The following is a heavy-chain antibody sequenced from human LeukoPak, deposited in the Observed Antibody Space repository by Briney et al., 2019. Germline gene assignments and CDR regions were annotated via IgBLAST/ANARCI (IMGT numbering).Heavy chain of an antibody. J-gene: IGHJ4*02. CDR3: ASWTTVTQFDY. CDR2: ISSSSSYI. Sequence: GGSLRLSCAASGFTFSSYSMNWVRQAPGKGLEWVSSISSSSSYIYYADSVKGRFTISRDNAKNSLYLQMNGLRAEDTAVYYCASWTTVTQFDYWGQGTLVTVSS. V-gene: IGHV3-21*01. D-gene: IGHD4-17*01. CDR1: GFTFSSYS.